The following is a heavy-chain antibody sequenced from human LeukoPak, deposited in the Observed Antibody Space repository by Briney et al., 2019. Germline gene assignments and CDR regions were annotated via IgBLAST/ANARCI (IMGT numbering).Heavy chain of an antibody. D-gene: IGHD1-1*01. V-gene: IGHV4-61*02. Sequence: SETLSLTCTVSGDSISSGSYYWSWIRQPAGEGLEWIGRIYSTGSTNFNPSLNGRVSISRDTTKNLFSLRLRSVTAADTAVYFCARGRVSSSTWYSTYYYYFYMDVWGKGTTVTVSS. CDR1: GDSISSGSYY. CDR3: ARGRVSSSTWYSTYYYYFYMDV. J-gene: IGHJ6*03. CDR2: IYSTGST.